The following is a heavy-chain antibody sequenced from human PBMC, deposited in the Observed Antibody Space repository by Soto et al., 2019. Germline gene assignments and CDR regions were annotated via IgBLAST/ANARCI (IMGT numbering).Heavy chain of an antibody. Sequence: SETLSLTCTVSGGSISSSSYYWGWIRQPPGKGLEWIGSIYYSGSTYYNPSLKSRVTISVDTSKNQFSLKLSSVTAADTAVYYCARHPSGYCSSTSCYKFDPWGQGTLVTVSS. D-gene: IGHD2-2*01. J-gene: IGHJ5*02. CDR3: ARHPSGYCSSTSCYKFDP. CDR1: GGSISSSSYY. V-gene: IGHV4-39*01. CDR2: IYYSGST.